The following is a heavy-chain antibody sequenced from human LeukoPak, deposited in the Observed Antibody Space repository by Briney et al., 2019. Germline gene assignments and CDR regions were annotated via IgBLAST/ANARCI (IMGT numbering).Heavy chain of an antibody. J-gene: IGHJ4*02. CDR1: GFTFDDYA. D-gene: IGHD6-13*01. CDR2: ISGSGGST. Sequence: GGSLRLSCAASGFTFDDYAMHWVRQAPGKGLEWVSAISGSGGSTYYADSVKGRFTISRDNSKNTLYLQMNSLRAEDTAVYYCAKPDSSSWYCFDYWGQGTLVTVSS. CDR3: AKPDSSSWYCFDY. V-gene: IGHV3-23*01.